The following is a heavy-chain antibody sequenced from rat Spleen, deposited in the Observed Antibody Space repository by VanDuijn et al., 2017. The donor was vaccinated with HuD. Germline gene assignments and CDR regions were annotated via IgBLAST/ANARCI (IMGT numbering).Heavy chain of an antibody. D-gene: IGHD1-1*01. Sequence: EVQLVESGGGLVQPGRSLKLSCAASGFTFSNYYMAWVRQAPTKGLEWVASITNTGGSIYYPDSVKGRFTISRDNAQNTLYLQMNSLRSEDTATYYCTRALYYYSGDVVFAYWGQGTLVTVSS. CDR1: GFTFSNYY. V-gene: IGHV5-27*01. CDR3: TRALYYYSGDVVFAY. CDR2: ITNTGGSI. J-gene: IGHJ3*01.